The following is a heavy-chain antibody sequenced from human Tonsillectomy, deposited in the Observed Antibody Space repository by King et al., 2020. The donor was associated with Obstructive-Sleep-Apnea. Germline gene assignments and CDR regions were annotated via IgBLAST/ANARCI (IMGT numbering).Heavy chain of an antibody. V-gene: IGHV3-73*02. CDR2: IRSKANSYAT. J-gene: IGHJ6*02. CDR3: TRQGPEIAARLYYYYGMDV. Sequence: VQLVESGGGLVQPGGSLKLSCAASGFTFSGSAMHWVRQASGNGLEWVGRIRSKANSYATAYAASVKGRFTISRDDSKNTAYLQMNSLKTEDTAVYYCTRQGPEIAARLYYYYGMDVWGQETTVTVSS. D-gene: IGHD6-6*01. CDR1: GFTFSGSA.